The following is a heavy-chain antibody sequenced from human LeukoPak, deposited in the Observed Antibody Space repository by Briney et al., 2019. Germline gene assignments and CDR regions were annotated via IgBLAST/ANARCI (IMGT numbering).Heavy chain of an antibody. CDR3: ARGEGIFFDY. Sequence: ASVRVSCKASGYTFTNFAISWVRQAPGQGLEWMGWVSAYNGNTNYAQKFQGRVSMTTDTSTSTAYMDLRRLRSDDTAVYCCARGEGIFFDYWGQGTLVTVSS. CDR1: GYTFTNFA. J-gene: IGHJ4*02. CDR2: VSAYNGNT. D-gene: IGHD3-3*01. V-gene: IGHV1-18*01.